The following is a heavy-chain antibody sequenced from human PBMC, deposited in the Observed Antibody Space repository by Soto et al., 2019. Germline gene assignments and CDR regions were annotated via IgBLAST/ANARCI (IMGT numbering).Heavy chain of an antibody. Sequence: QVQLVESGGGLVKPGGSLRLSCAASGFTFSDYYMSWIRQAPGKGLAWVSYISSSGSTIYYADSVKGRFTISRDNAKNSLYLQLNSLRAEDTAVYYCASSGYCSSTSCYVTFDIWGQGTMVTVSS. CDR2: ISSSGSTI. CDR3: ASSGYCSSTSCYVTFDI. V-gene: IGHV3-11*01. D-gene: IGHD2-2*01. CDR1: GFTFSDYY. J-gene: IGHJ3*02.